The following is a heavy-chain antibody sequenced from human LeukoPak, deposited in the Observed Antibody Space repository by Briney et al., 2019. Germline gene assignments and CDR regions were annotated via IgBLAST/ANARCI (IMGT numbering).Heavy chain of an antibody. Sequence: GGSLRLSCAASGFTFRNYGMSWVRQAPGKGLEWVSAIIGSGAGTYYADSVKGRFTISRDNSKNTLYLQMNSLRAEDTAVYYCAELGITMIGGVWGKGTTVTISS. CDR3: AELGITMIGGV. V-gene: IGHV3-23*01. J-gene: IGHJ6*04. CDR2: IIGSGAGT. D-gene: IGHD3-10*02. CDR1: GFTFRNYG.